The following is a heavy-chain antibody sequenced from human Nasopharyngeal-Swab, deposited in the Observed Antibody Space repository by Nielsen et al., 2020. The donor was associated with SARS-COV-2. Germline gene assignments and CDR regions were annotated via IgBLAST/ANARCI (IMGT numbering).Heavy chain of an antibody. D-gene: IGHD2-21*01. Sequence: SETLSLTCTVSGGSISSYYWNWIRQPPGKGLEWIGFIYYSGNTNYNPSLKSRVTISVATSKDQFSLKLSSVTAADTAVYYCAREAPQIARDYSYYAMDVWGQGTTVTVFS. CDR2: IYYSGNT. V-gene: IGHV4-59*01. J-gene: IGHJ6*02. CDR3: AREAPQIARDYSYYAMDV. CDR1: GGSISSYY.